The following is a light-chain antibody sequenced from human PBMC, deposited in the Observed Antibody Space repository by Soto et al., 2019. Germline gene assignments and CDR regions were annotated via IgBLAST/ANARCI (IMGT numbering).Light chain of an antibody. CDR3: HQTYSTPYV. CDR2: GAS. J-gene: IGKJ2*01. V-gene: IGKV1-39*01. CDR1: QTINNY. Sequence: DIQLTQSPPSLSASVGDRVTITCRASQTINNYVNWYQQEAGKAPKLLIYGASSLQSGVPSRFSGSGFGTEFTLTISSLQSEDFVIYYCHQTYSTPYVFGGGTKLDI.